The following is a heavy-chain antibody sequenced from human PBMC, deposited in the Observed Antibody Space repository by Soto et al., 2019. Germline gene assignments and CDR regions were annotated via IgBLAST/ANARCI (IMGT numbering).Heavy chain of an antibody. CDR2: IYWDDDK. J-gene: IGHJ4*02. D-gene: IGHD3-22*01. CDR3: ALLSYYYDSSGYYHFDY. V-gene: IGHV2-5*02. CDR1: GFSLSTSGVG. Sequence: QITLKESGPTLVKPTQTLTLTCTFSGFSLSTSGVGVGWIRQPPGKALEWLPLIYWDDDKRYSPSLKSRLTITKDTSKNQVVLTMTNMDPVDTATYYCALLSYYYDSSGYYHFDYWGQGTLVTVSS.